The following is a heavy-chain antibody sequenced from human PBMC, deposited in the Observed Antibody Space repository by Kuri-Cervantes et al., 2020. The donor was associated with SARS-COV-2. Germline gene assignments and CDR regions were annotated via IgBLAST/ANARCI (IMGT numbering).Heavy chain of an antibody. D-gene: IGHD4-17*01. Sequence: SETLSLTCTVSGGSLSSRSYYWGWIRQPPGKGLESIGNIYYSGNTFYNPSLKSRVTISVDTSKNQFSLKLSSVTAADTAVYYCARHSEYGDYVPPGGAFDIWGQGTMVTVSS. CDR3: ARHSEYGDYVPPGGAFDI. V-gene: IGHV4-39*01. CDR2: IYYSGNT. CDR1: GGSLSSRSYY. J-gene: IGHJ3*02.